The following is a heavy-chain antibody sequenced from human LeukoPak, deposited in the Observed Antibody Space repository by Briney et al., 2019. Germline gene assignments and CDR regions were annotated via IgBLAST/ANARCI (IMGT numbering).Heavy chain of an antibody. V-gene: IGHV1-18*01. Sequence: ASVKVSCKASRYTFISYSISWVRQAPGQGLEWMGWINTYNGNTNYAQKLQGRVTMTTDTSTSTAYMELRSLRSDDTAVYYCARTIEGWTYGQRYHYMDVWGKGTTVTISS. CDR2: INTYNGNT. CDR1: RYTFISYS. J-gene: IGHJ6*03. D-gene: IGHD3-10*01. CDR3: ARTIEGWTYGQRYHYMDV.